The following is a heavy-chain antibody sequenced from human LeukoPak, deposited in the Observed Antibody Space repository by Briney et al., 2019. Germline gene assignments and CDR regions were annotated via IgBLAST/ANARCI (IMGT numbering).Heavy chain of an antibody. CDR3: ARSSGWFLYYYYYMDV. CDR2: IIPIFGTA. D-gene: IGHD6-19*01. J-gene: IGHJ6*03. Sequence: VASVKVSCKASGGSFSSYAISWVRQAPGQGLEWMGGIIPIFGTANYAQKFQGRVTITADKSTSTAYMELSSLRSEDTAVYYCARSSGWFLYYYYYMDVWGKGTTVTVSS. CDR1: GGSFSSYA. V-gene: IGHV1-69*06.